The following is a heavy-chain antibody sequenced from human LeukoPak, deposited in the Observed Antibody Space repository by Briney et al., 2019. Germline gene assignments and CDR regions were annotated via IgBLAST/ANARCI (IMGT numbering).Heavy chain of an antibody. D-gene: IGHD2-21*01. CDR1: GFTFSSYE. CDR2: ISSSGSII. Sequence: GGSLRLSCAASGFTFSSYEMNWVRQAPGKGLEWVSYISSSGSIIYYADSVKGRFTISRDNAKNSLYLQMNSLRVEDTAVYYCARDPLAYWYFDLWGRGTLVTVSS. J-gene: IGHJ2*01. CDR3: ARDPLAYWYFDL. V-gene: IGHV3-48*03.